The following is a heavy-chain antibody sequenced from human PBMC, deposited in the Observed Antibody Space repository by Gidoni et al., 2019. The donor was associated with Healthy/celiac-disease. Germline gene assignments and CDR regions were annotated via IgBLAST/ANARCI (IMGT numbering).Heavy chain of an antibody. CDR3: AKGALGYCSGGSCPWGY. V-gene: IGHV3-23*01. CDR2: ISGSGGST. D-gene: IGHD2-15*01. CDR1: GFTFSSSG. Sequence: VQLLESGGGLVQPAGSLRLSCAASGFTFSSSGMSWVRQAPGKGLEWVSAISGSGGSTYYADSVKGRFTISRDNSKNTLYLQMNSLRAEDTAVYYCAKGALGYCSGGSCPWGYWGQGTLVTVSS. J-gene: IGHJ4*02.